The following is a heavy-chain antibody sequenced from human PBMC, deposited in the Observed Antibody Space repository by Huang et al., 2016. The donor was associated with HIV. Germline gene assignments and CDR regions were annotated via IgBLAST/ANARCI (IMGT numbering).Heavy chain of an antibody. CDR1: IFTFSTSA. CDR2: IRGSGSST. CDR3: AKGSERSLTGPKYQYYFDY. J-gene: IGHJ4*02. Sequence: EVQLLESGGGLVQPGGSLRLSCAASIFTFSTSAMSGVRQAPGKGLEWVSGIRGSGSSTNYADSVKGKFTISRDNSRNTLYLQMKSLRVEDTAIYYCAKGSERSLTGPKYQYYFDYWGQGTLVTVSS. D-gene: IGHD3-3*01. V-gene: IGHV3-23*01.